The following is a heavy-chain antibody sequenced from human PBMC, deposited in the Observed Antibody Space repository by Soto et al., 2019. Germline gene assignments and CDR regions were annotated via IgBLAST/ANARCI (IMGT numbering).Heavy chain of an antibody. CDR2: IYYSGST. J-gene: IGHJ5*02. D-gene: IGHD3-10*01. CDR3: ARGRKAVRAVPPLYGSGSYGVPPRNWFDP. Sequence: SETLSLTCTVSGGSISSGGYYWSWIRQHPGKGLEWIGYIYYSGSTYYNPSLKSRVTISVDTSKNQFSLKLSSVTAADTVVYYCARGRKAVRAVPPLYGSGSYGVPPRNWFDPWGQGTLVTVSS. CDR1: GGSISSGGYY. V-gene: IGHV4-31*03.